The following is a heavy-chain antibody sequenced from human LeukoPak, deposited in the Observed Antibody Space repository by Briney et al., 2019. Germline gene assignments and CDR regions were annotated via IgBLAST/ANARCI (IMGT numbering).Heavy chain of an antibody. J-gene: IGHJ4*02. CDR1: GGSISTYY. D-gene: IGHD6-13*01. CDR3: ARENSNSWYLDY. Sequence: SETLSLTCTVSGGSISTYYWSWIRQPPGKGLEWIGYIYNSGSTNYNPSLKSRVTISVDTSKNQFSLKLSSVTAADAAVYYCARENSNSWYLDYWGQGTLVTVSS. V-gene: IGHV4-59*01. CDR2: IYNSGST.